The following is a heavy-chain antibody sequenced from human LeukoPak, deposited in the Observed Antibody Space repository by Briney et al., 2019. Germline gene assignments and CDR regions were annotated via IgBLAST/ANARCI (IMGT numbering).Heavy chain of an antibody. CDR2: IKQDGSEK. J-gene: IGHJ3*02. Sequence: AGGSLRLSCAASGFTFSSYWMSWVRQAPGKGLEWVANIKQDGSEKYYVDSVKGRFTISRDNAKNSLYLQMNSLRAEDTAVYYCARDQYYDSSGYYYVEARDAFDIWGQGTMVTVSS. CDR3: ARDQYYDSSGYYYVEARDAFDI. D-gene: IGHD3-22*01. V-gene: IGHV3-7*01. CDR1: GFTFSSYW.